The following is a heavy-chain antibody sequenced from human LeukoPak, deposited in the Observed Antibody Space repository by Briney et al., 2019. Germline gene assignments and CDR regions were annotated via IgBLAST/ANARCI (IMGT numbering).Heavy chain of an antibody. J-gene: IGHJ4*02. CDR3: ARDGFQEVYYGSGSYYLGY. CDR1: GFTFSSYW. D-gene: IGHD3-10*01. CDR2: INSDGSST. V-gene: IGHV3-74*01. Sequence: TGGSLRLSCAASGFTFSSYWMHWVRQAPGKGLVWVSRINSDGSSTSYADSVKGRFTISRDNAKNTLYLQMNSLRAEDTAVYYCARDGFQEVYYGSGSYYLGYWGQGTLVTVSS.